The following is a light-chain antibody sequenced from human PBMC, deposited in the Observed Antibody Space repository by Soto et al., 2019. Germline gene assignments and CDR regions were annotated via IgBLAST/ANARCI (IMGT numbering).Light chain of an antibody. V-gene: IGLV2-23*01. CDR2: VAT. CDR3: CSYAGSSTFYV. Sequence: QSVLTQPASVSGSPGQSITISCTGTSSDVGSYNLVSWYQQHPGKAPKLMIYVATKRPSGVSGRFSGSKSGNTASLTISGLQAEDEADYYCCSYAGSSTFYVFGTGTKVTVL. CDR1: SSDVGSYNL. J-gene: IGLJ1*01.